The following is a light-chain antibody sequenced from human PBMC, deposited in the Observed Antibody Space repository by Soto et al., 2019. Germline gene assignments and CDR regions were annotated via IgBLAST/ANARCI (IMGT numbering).Light chain of an antibody. V-gene: IGKV1-39*01. Sequence: DIQMTQSPSSLSASVGDRVTITCRASQSIGKYLSWFQQTPGNAPKLLIYAASGLQSGVPSRFSGSVSGTDFTLTINSLQREDFATYYCQQTYNSPLTVGGGTEVDI. CDR1: QSIGKY. CDR3: QQTYNSPLT. J-gene: IGKJ4*01. CDR2: AAS.